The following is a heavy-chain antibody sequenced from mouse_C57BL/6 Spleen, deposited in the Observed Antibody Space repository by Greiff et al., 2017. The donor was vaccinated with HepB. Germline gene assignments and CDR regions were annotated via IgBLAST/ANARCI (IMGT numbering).Heavy chain of an antibody. CDR3: ARSWSNYACDY. D-gene: IGHD2-5*01. J-gene: IGHJ2*01. CDR1: GYTFTSYW. V-gene: IGHV1-72*01. Sequence: QVQLQQPGAELVKPGASVKLSCKASGYTFTSYWMHWVKQRPGRGLEWIGRIEPNSGGTKYNEKFKSKATLTVDKPSSTAYMQLSSLTSEDSAVYYCARSWSNYACDYWGQGTTLTVSS. CDR2: IEPNSGGT.